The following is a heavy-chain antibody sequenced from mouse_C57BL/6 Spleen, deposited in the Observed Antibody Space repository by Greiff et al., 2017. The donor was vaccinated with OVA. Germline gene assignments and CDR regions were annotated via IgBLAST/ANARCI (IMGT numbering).Heavy chain of an antibody. J-gene: IGHJ4*01. CDR3: AREGTTVVDYAMDY. Sequence: EVQLVESGPGLVKPSQSLSLTCSVTGYSITSGYYWNWIRQFPGNKLEWMGYISYDGSNNYNPSLKNRISITRDTSKNQFFLKLNSVTTEDTATYYCAREGTTVVDYAMDYWGQGTSVTVSS. CDR1: GYSITSGYY. D-gene: IGHD1-1*01. V-gene: IGHV3-6*01. CDR2: ISYDGSN.